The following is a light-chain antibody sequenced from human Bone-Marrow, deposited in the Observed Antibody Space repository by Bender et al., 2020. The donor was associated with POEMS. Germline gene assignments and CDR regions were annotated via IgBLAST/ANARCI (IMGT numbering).Light chain of an antibody. CDR3: WSYAGSYVV. J-gene: IGLJ2*01. CDR2: DVS. CDR1: SSDVGGYNY. Sequence: QSALTQPASVSASPGQSITISCTGTSSDVGGYNYVSWYQQHPGRAPKLIIFDVSYRTSGVSNRFSGSKSGNTASLTISGLQAEDEADYCCWSYAGSYVVFGGGAKLTVL. V-gene: IGLV2-14*01.